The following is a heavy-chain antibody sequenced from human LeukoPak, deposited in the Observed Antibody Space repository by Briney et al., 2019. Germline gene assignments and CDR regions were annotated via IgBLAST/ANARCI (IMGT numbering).Heavy chain of an antibody. D-gene: IGHD6-13*01. J-gene: IGHJ5*02. Sequence: GGSLRLSCAASGFTFCSYGMHWVRQAPGKGLEWVAFIRYDGSNKSYADSVKGRFTISRDNSKNTLYLQMNSLRAEDTAVYYCAKAAAAVYNWFDPWGQGTLVTVSS. V-gene: IGHV3-30*02. CDR2: IRYDGSNK. CDR3: AKAAAAVYNWFDP. CDR1: GFTFCSYG.